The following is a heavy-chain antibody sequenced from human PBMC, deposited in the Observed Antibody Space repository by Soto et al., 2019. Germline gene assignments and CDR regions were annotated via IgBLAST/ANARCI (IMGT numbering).Heavy chain of an antibody. CDR3: ARGGVVGYCSGGRCSDFDY. Sequence: PGGSLRLSCAASGFTFSSYGMHWVRQAPGKGLEWVAVIWYDGSNKYYADSVKGRFTISRDNSKNTLYLQMNSLRAEDTAVYYCARGGVVGYCSGGRCSDFDYWGQGTLVTVSS. J-gene: IGHJ4*02. CDR2: IWYDGSNK. V-gene: IGHV3-33*01. CDR1: GFTFSSYG. D-gene: IGHD2-15*01.